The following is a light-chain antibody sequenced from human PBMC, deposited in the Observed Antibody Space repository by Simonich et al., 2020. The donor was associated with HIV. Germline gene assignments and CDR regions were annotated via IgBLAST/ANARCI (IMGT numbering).Light chain of an antibody. CDR2: SPS. Sequence: EIVMTQSPATLSVSPGERATLSFRHSQGVSSDLAWYQQKLGQAPRLLIYSPSSRTTGIPERFSGSGSGTDFTLTISRLEPEDFAVYYCQQYGSSPTFGQGTKVEIK. CDR1: QGVSSD. J-gene: IGKJ1*01. V-gene: IGKV3-20*01. CDR3: QQYGSSPT.